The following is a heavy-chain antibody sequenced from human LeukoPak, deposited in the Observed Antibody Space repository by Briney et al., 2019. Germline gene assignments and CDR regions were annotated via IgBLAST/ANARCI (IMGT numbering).Heavy chain of an antibody. J-gene: IGHJ3*01. V-gene: IGHV3-11*01. Sequence: GGSLRLSCAASGFTFSDDYMSWIRQAPGKGLEWVSYISSSGYTIYYADSVKGRFSVSRDNSKNMVYLELNSLRAEDTAVYYCAKNHEHGRYAGFDFWAEGALVAVSS. D-gene: IGHD2-2*01. CDR2: ISSSGYTI. CDR3: AKNHEHGRYAGFDF. CDR1: GFTFSDDY.